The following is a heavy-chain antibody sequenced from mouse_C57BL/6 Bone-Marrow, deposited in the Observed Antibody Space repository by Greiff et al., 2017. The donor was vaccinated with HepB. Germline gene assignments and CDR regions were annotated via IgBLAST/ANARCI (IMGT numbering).Heavy chain of an antibody. Sequence: EVQLQQSGAELVRPGASVKLSCTASGFNIKDDYMHWVKQRPEQGLEWIGWIDPENGDTEYASKFQGKATITADTSSNTAYLPLSSLTSEDTAVYYCTTWAGTYAMDYWGQGTSVTVSS. CDR2: IDPENGDT. D-gene: IGHD3-3*01. CDR1: GFNIKDDY. J-gene: IGHJ4*01. CDR3: TTWAGTYAMDY. V-gene: IGHV14-4*01.